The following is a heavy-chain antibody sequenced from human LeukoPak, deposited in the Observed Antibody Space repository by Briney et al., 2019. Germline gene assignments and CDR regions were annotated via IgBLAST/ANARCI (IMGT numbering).Heavy chain of an antibody. CDR3: SNGIYSSSY. Sequence: GGSLRLSCAASGFTFSTYWMSWVRQAPGKGLEWVANIKQDGSEKYYVDSVRGRFTISRDNAKNSLYLQMNSLRAEDTAVYYCSNGIYSSSYWDQGTLVTVSS. V-gene: IGHV3-7*01. CDR2: IKQDGSEK. J-gene: IGHJ4*02. CDR1: GFTFSTYW. D-gene: IGHD6-6*01.